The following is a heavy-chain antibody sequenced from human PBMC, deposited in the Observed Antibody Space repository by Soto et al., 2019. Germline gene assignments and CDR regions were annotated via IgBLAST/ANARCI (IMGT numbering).Heavy chain of an antibody. CDR2: IYYSGST. J-gene: IGHJ6*02. CDR3: ARGGYDFWSGYFYYGMDV. CDR1: GGSISSGGYY. V-gene: IGHV4-31*03. Sequence: SETLSLTCTVSGGSISSGGYYWSWIRQHPGKGLEWIGYIYYSGSTYYNPSLKSRVTISVDTSKNQFSLKLSSVTAADTAVYYCARGGYDFWSGYFYYGMDVWGQGTTVTVSS. D-gene: IGHD3-3*01.